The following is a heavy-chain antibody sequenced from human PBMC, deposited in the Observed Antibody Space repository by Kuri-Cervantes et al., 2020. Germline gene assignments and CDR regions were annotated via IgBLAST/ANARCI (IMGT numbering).Heavy chain of an antibody. CDR1: GDSVSSNSAA. Sequence: SQTLSLTCAISGDSVSSNSAAWKWIRQSPSRGLEWLGRTYYRSKWYNDYAVSVKSRITINPDTSKNQFSLQLNSVTPEDTAVYYCAREQYSSSWYPLVRGVDPWGQGTLVTVSS. CDR2: TYYRSKWYN. V-gene: IGHV6-1*01. J-gene: IGHJ5*02. D-gene: IGHD6-13*01. CDR3: AREQYSSSWYPLVRGVDP.